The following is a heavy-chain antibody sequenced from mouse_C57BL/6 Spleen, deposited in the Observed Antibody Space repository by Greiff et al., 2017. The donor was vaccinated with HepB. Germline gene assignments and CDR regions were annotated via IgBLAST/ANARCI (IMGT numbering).Heavy chain of an antibody. D-gene: IGHD1-3*01. CDR3: ARSGLKDYFDY. CDR2: IYPGSGNT. J-gene: IGHJ2*01. V-gene: IGHV1-76*01. Sequence: VQLQQSGAELVRPGASVKLSCKASGYTFTDYYINWVKQRPGQGLERIARIYPGSGNTYYNEKFKGKATLTAEKSSSTAYMQLSSLTSEDSAVYFCARSGLKDYFDYWGQGTTLTVSS. CDR1: GYTFTDYY.